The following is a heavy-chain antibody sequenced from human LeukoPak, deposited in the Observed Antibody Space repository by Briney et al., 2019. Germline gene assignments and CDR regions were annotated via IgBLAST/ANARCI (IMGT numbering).Heavy chain of an antibody. Sequence: GGSLRLSCAASGFTFRSYAMYWVRQAPEKGLEWVSGISGSGGSTYYADSVKGRFTISRDNSKNTLYLQMNSLRAEDTAVYYCAKDRGYSSSSASVFDYWGQGTLVTVSS. V-gene: IGHV3-23*01. CDR2: ISGSGGST. CDR1: GFTFRSYA. J-gene: IGHJ4*02. D-gene: IGHD6-6*01. CDR3: AKDRGYSSSSASVFDY.